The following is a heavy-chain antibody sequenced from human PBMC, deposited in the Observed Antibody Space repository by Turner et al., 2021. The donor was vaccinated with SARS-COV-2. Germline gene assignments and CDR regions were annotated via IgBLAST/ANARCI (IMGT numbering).Heavy chain of an antibody. CDR3: ATHIGNFPRGYFDS. CDR1: GFPFSSYG. CDR2: IWYDGSNK. Sequence: QVQLVESGGGVVQPGRSLRLSCAASGFPFSSYGMHWVRQTPGKGLEWVAVIWYDGSNKYYADSVKGRFTISRDNSKNTLYLQMNGLRAEETALYYCATHIGNFPRGYFDSWGQGTLVTVSS. V-gene: IGHV3-33*01. J-gene: IGHJ4*02. D-gene: IGHD2-21*01.